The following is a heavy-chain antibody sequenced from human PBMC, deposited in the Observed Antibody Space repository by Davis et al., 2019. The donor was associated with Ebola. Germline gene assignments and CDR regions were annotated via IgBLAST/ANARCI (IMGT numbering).Heavy chain of an antibody. Sequence: SETLSLTCTVSGGSISSSSYYWGWIRQPPGKGLEWIGEINHSGSTNYNPSLKSRVTISVDTSKNQFSLKLSSVTAADTAVYYCARGVGAHVRFDPWGQGTLVTVSS. CDR2: INHSGST. V-gene: IGHV4-39*07. D-gene: IGHD1-26*01. CDR1: GGSISSSSYY. J-gene: IGHJ5*02. CDR3: ARGVGAHVRFDP.